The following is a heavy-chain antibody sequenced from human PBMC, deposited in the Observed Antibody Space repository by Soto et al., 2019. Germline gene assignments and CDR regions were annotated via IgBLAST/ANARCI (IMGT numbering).Heavy chain of an antibody. V-gene: IGHV5-51*01. J-gene: IGHJ5*02. CDR3: ARGRQQLVSGGNWFDP. CDR1: GYSFTSYW. D-gene: IGHD6-13*01. CDR2: IYPGDSDT. Sequence: GESLKISCKGSGYSFTSYWIGWVRQMPGKGLEWMGIIYPGDSDTRYSPSFQGQVTTSADKSTSTAYMELSSLRSEDTAVYYCARGRQQLVSGGNWFDPWGQGTLVTVSS.